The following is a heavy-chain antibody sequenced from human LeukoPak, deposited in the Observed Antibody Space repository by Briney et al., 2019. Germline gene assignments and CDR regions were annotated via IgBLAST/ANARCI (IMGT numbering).Heavy chain of an antibody. Sequence: GGSLRLSCAASGFTFSSYSMNSVRQAPGKGLEWVSSISSSSSYIYYADSVKGRFTISRDNAKNSLYLLMNSLRAEDTAVYYCARDDFPLGNYFDYWGQGTLVTVSS. J-gene: IGHJ4*02. CDR2: ISSSSSYI. CDR3: ARDDFPLGNYFDY. D-gene: IGHD3/OR15-3a*01. V-gene: IGHV3-21*01. CDR1: GFTFSSYS.